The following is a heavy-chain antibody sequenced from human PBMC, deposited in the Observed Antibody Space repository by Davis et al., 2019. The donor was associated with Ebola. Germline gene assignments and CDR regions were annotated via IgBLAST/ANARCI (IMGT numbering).Heavy chain of an antibody. J-gene: IGHJ4*02. CDR2: ISSDGHTE. V-gene: IGHV3-30-3*01. Sequence: PGGSLRLSCAASGFTFSTYPMHWVRQAPGQGLEWVAIISSDGHTEYYADSVRGRFSISRDNSKNTLYLQMNSLRVEDTAVYYCAREYSSGSKDFDYWGQGTLVTVSS. CDR3: AREYSSGSKDFDY. CDR1: GFTFSTYP. D-gene: IGHD6-19*01.